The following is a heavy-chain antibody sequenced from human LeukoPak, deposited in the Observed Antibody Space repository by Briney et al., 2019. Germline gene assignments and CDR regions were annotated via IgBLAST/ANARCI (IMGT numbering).Heavy chain of an antibody. CDR1: GFTFSSYW. V-gene: IGHV3-30*03. D-gene: IGHD3-10*01. CDR3: ARMGGSGSFDAFDI. CDR2: ISYDGSNK. J-gene: IGHJ3*02. Sequence: GGSLRLSCAASGFTFSSYWMSWVRQAPGKGLEWVAVISYDGSNKYYADSVKGRFTISRDNSKNTLYLQMNSLRAEDTAVYYCARMGGSGSFDAFDIWGQGTMVTVSS.